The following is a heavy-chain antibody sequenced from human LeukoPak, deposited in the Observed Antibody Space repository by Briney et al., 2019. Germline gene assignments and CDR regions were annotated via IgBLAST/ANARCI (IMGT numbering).Heavy chain of an antibody. CDR3: AGYSSSWYWFDP. J-gene: IGHJ5*02. Sequence: KTSETLSLTCAVYGGSFSGYYWSWIRQPPGKGLEWIGEINHSGSTNYNPSLKSRVTISVDTSKNQFSLKLSSVTAADTAVYCCAGYSSSWYWFDPWGQGTLVTVSS. CDR1: GGSFSGYY. D-gene: IGHD6-13*01. V-gene: IGHV4-34*01. CDR2: INHSGST.